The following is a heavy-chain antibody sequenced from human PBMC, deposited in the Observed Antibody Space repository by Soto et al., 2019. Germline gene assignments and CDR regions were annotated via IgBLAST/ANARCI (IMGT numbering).Heavy chain of an antibody. CDR1: GFTLSAYW. D-gene: IGHD6-13*01. CDR3: ARDVSPGSSSLYLDAFDI. Sequence: VQLEESGGDLVQPGGSLRLSCAASGFTLSAYWMTWVRQAPGKGLEWVANINRDGSKKSYLDSVRGRFTISRDNVGNSVYLQMDSLRADDTALYYCARDVSPGSSSLYLDAFDIWGQGTMVTVSS. V-gene: IGHV3-7*05. CDR2: INRDGSKK. J-gene: IGHJ3*02.